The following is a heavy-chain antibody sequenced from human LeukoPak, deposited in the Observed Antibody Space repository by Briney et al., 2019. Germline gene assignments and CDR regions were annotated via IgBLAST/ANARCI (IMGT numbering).Heavy chain of an antibody. V-gene: IGHV1-2*02. Sequence: RAASVKVSCKASGYTFTGYYMHWVRQAPGQGLEWMGWINPNSGGTNYAQKFQGRVTMTRDTSISTAYMELSRLRSDDTAVYYCARESDIVATLSDWGQGTLVTVSS. CDR1: GYTFTGYY. CDR3: ARESDIVATLSD. D-gene: IGHD5-12*01. J-gene: IGHJ4*02. CDR2: INPNSGGT.